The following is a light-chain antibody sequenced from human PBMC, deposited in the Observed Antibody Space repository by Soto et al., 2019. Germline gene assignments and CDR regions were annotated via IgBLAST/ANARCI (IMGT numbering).Light chain of an antibody. CDR3: QQYNMXPHT. Sequence: EIVMTQSPATLSVSPGERVTLSCRASQSVSSKLDWFQQKPGQAPRLLIYGALTRATGIPTRFSGSGSETEFTLTISSLRSEDFAVYYSQQYNMXPHTCGQGTKV. J-gene: IGKJ2*01. V-gene: IGKV3-15*01. CDR1: QSVSSK. CDR2: GAL.